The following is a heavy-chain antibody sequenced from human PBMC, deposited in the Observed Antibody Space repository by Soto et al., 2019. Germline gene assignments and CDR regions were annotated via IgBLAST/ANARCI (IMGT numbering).Heavy chain of an antibody. D-gene: IGHD5-12*01. CDR3: ARGRYSGYDLDY. Sequence: SETLPLTCAVSGGSISSSNWWSWVRQPPGKGLEWIGEIYHSGSTNYNPSLKSRVTISVDTSKKQFSLKLSSVTAADTAVYYCARGRYSGYDLDYWGQGTLVTVS. CDR2: IYHSGST. V-gene: IGHV4-4*02. J-gene: IGHJ4*02. CDR1: GGSISSSNW.